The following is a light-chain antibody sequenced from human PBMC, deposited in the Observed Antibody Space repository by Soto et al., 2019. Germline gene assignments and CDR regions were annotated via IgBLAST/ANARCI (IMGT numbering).Light chain of an antibody. CDR3: SSYKSSSTLPYV. CDR2: DVN. J-gene: IGLJ1*01. Sequence: QSALTQPASVSGSPGQSITISCTGTSSDVGGYNLVSWYQQYPDKAPKLMIFDVNTRPSGVSNRCSGSKSGNTASLTISGLQAADEADYYCSSYKSSSTLPYVFGTGTKLTVL. CDR1: SSDVGGYNL. V-gene: IGLV2-14*01.